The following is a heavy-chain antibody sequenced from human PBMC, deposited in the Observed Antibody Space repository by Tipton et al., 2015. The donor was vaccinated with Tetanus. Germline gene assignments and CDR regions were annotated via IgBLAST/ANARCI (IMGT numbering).Heavy chain of an antibody. CDR2: IYYSGGT. V-gene: IGHV4-30-4*08. CDR3: ARSFRPSRITMIRGALGYFDY. J-gene: IGHJ4*02. Sequence: TLSLTCTVSGGSISTYHWNWIRQSPGKGLEWIGYIYYSGGTYYNPSLKSRLTISVDTSKNQFSLKLSSVTAADTGVYYCARSFRPSRITMIRGALGYFDYWGQGTLVTVSS. D-gene: IGHD3-10*01. CDR1: GGSISTYH.